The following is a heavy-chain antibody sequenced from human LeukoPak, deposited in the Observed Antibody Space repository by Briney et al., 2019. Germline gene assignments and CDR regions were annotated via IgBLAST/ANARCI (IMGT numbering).Heavy chain of an antibody. J-gene: IGHJ1*01. CDR2: IYRFGHP. CDR1: GDSLSFVY. CDR3: AGSEKRYFRD. V-gene: IGHV4-4*08. Sequence: PSETLSLTRSVSGDSLSFVYWSWIRQPPGRGGEWGGYIYRFGHPDSNPSLKRRVTISLDMAQTQLSVTLTSVTAADASVYFCAGSEKRYFRDWGQGTLVTVSS. D-gene: IGHD6-19*01.